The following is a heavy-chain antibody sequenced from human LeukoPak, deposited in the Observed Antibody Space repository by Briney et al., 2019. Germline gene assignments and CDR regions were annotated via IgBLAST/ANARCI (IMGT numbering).Heavy chain of an antibody. CDR1: GFTVSSNY. J-gene: IGHJ4*02. D-gene: IGHD3-22*01. V-gene: IGHV3-66*01. CDR2: IYSGGRT. Sequence: GGSLRLSCAASGFTVSSNYMNGVRQAPGKGLEWVSVIYSGGRTYYADSVKGRFIISRDNSKNMVYLQMNSLRAEDTALYYCARGDRAASGYDSWGQGTLVTVSS. CDR3: ARGDRAASGYDS.